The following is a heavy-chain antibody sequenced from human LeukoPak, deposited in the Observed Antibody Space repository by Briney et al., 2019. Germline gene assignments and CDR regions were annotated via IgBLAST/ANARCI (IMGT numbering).Heavy chain of an antibody. CDR3: ARDPVGHCSGGSCPPGYYYGMDV. J-gene: IGHJ6*02. V-gene: IGHV4-61*02. D-gene: IGHD2-15*01. CDR1: GGSVSSGSYH. CDR2: IYTNGIT. Sequence: SQTLSLTCTVSGGSVSSGSYHWICIRQPAGKGLEWIGRIYTNGITHYNPSLKRRVTMSIDTSKNQFSLKLSYVNAADTAVYYCARDPVGHCSGGSCPPGYYYGMDVWGQGTTVTVSS.